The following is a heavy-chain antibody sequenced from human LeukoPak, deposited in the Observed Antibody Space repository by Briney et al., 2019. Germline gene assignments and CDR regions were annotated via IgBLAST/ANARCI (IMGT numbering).Heavy chain of an antibody. J-gene: IGHJ4*02. Sequence: GGSLRLSCAASGLTFSTYSMNWVRQAPGKGLEWVSYISSGSSTIYYADSVKGRFTISRDNAKNSLYLQMNSLRAEDTAVYYCARDSDSGSWFRWFDYWGQGTLVTVSS. CDR1: GLTFSTYS. CDR3: ARDSDSGSWFRWFDY. D-gene: IGHD6-13*01. V-gene: IGHV3-48*04. CDR2: ISSGSSTI.